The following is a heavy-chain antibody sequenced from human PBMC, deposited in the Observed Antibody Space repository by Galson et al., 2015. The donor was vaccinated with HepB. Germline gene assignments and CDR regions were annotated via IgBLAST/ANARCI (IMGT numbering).Heavy chain of an antibody. D-gene: IGHD4-11*01. V-gene: IGHV3-30*18. CDR2: ISYDGSNK. Sequence: SLRLSCAASGFTFSSYGMHWVRQAPGKGLEWVAVISYDGSNKYYADSVKGRFTISRDNSKNTLYLQMNSLRAEDTAVYYCAKDLYSNYAGPFAGMDVWGQGTTVTVSS. J-gene: IGHJ6*02. CDR1: GFTFSSYG. CDR3: AKDLYSNYAGPFAGMDV.